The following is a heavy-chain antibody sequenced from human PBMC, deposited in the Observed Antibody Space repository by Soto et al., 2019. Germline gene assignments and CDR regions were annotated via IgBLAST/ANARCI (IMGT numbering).Heavy chain of an antibody. CDR2: ISYDGRNK. V-gene: IGHV3-30*18. CDR3: VKDGSSGWPYFYDMDV. CDR1: GLTFSSYG. D-gene: IGHD6-19*01. Sequence: QVQLVDSGGGVVQPGRSLRLSCAASGLTFSSYGMHWVRQAPGKGLEWVAVISYDGRNKYYADSVKGRFTISRDNSKNTLYLKMGSLRAEDTAVYYCVKDGSSGWPYFYDMDVWGQGTTVTVS. J-gene: IGHJ6*02.